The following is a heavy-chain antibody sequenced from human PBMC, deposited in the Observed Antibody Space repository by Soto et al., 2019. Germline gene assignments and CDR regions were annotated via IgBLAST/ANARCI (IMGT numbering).Heavy chain of an antibody. V-gene: IGHV3-33*01. CDR3: ARVPYDFWSGHLGGWFDP. CDR1: GFTFSSYG. J-gene: IGHJ5*02. D-gene: IGHD3-3*01. Sequence: GGSLRLSCAASGFTFSSYGMHWVRQAPGKGLEWVAVIWYDGSNKYYADSVKGRFTISRDNSKNTLYLQMNSLRAEDTAVYYCARVPYDFWSGHLGGWFDPWGQGTLVTVSS. CDR2: IWYDGSNK.